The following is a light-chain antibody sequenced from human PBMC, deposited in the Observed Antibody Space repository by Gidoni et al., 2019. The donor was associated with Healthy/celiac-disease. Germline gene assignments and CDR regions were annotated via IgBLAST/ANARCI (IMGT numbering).Light chain of an antibody. V-gene: IGKV3-20*01. CDR2: GAS. Sequence: EIVLTQSPGTLSLSPGERATLSCRASQSVSSSYLAWYQQKPGQAPRPLIYGASSRATGIPERFSGSGSGTDFTLTISRLEPEDFAVYYCKQYGSSPPWTFGQGTKVEIK. CDR3: KQYGSSPPWT. CDR1: QSVSSSY. J-gene: IGKJ1*01.